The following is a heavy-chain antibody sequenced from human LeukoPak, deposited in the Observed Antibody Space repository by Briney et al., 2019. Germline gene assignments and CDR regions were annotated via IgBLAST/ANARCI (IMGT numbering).Heavy chain of an antibody. V-gene: IGHV4-59*01. D-gene: IGHD3-22*01. CDR3: ASAYYYDSSGLDY. CDR2: IYYSGST. Sequence: SETLSLTCTVSGGSISSYYWSWIRQPPGKGLEWIGYIYYSGSTNYNPSLKSRVTILVDTSKNQFSLKLSSVTAADTAVYYCASAYYYDSSGLDYWGQGTLVTVSS. J-gene: IGHJ4*02. CDR1: GGSISSYY.